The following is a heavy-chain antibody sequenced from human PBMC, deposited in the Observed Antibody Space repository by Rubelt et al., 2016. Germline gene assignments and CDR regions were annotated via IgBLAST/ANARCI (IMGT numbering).Heavy chain of an antibody. CDR3: ASSWYMVW. D-gene: IGHD6-13*01. CDR1: GGPIRSGSYY. V-gene: IGHV4-39*07. J-gene: IGHJ4*02. Sequence: QVQLQESGPGLVTPSETLSLTCTVSGGPIRSGSYYWAWIRQSPGKGLEWIGEINHSGSTDYNPSLKSLVTISGDTSKNQFSLQLSAVTAADTAVYYCASSWYMVWWGQGTRVTVSS. CDR2: INHSGST.